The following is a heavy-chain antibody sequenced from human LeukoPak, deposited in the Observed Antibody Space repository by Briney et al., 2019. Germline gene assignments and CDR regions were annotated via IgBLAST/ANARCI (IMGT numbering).Heavy chain of an antibody. CDR1: GFTFDDYA. Sequence: GGSLRLSCAASGFTFDDYAMHWVRQAPGKGLEWVSGISWNSGSRGYADSVKGRFTISRDNAKNSLYLQMNSLRAEDTALYYCAKAEHYDILTGYLAYWGQGTLVTVSS. D-gene: IGHD3-9*01. J-gene: IGHJ4*02. CDR3: AKAEHYDILTGYLAY. CDR2: ISWNSGSR. V-gene: IGHV3-9*01.